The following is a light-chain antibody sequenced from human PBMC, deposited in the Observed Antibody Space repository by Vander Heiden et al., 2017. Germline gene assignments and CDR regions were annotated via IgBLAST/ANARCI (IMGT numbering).Light chain of an antibody. CDR1: QCVSSY. Sequence: EIVLTQSPATLSLSPGERATLSCRASQCVSSYLAWYQQKPGQAPRLRIYDASNRATGIPARFSGSGSGTDFTLTISSLEPEDFAVYYCQQRSNWPPSLTFGGGTKVEIK. CDR2: DAS. V-gene: IGKV3-11*01. CDR3: QQRSNWPPSLT. J-gene: IGKJ4*01.